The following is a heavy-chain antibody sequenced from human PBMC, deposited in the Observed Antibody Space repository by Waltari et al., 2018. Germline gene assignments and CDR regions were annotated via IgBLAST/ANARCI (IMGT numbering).Heavy chain of an antibody. CDR3: AVTMIVVLDPRGRTKYDAFEI. CDR2: IIPIFGTA. D-gene: IGHD3-22*01. Sequence: QVQLVQSGAEVKKPGSSVKVSCKASGGTFSSYAISWVRQAPGQGLEWMGGIIPIFGTANYEQKFQGRVTITADESTSTAYMELSSRRSEDTAVYYWAVTMIVVLDPRGRTKYDAFEIWGQGTMVTVSS. V-gene: IGHV1-69*01. J-gene: IGHJ3*02. CDR1: GGTFSSYA.